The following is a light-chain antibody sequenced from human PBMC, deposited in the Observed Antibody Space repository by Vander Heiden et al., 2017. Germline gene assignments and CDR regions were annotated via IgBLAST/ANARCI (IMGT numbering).Light chain of an antibody. J-gene: IGLJ3*02. CDR2: DVS. Sequence: QAALTHPPSPSGSPGQPVSISCTGTGSDVGGYNYVSWYQHHPGKAPKLMIYDVSKRPSGVPHRFSGSKSGNTASLTVSGLQAEDEADYYCTSYAGSNNWVFGGGTKLTVL. V-gene: IGLV2-8*01. CDR3: TSYAGSNNWV. CDR1: GSDVGGYNY.